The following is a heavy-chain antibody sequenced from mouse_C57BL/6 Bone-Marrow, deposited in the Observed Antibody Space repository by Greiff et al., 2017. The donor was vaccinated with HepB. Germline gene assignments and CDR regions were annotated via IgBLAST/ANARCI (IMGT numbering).Heavy chain of an antibody. D-gene: IGHD4-1*01. CDR1: GYTFTNYW. Sequence: QVQLKQSGAELVRPGTSVKMSCKASGYTFTNYWIGWAKQRPGHGLEWIGDIYPGGGYTNYNEKFKGKATRTADKSSSTAYMQFSSLTSEDSAIYYCARLGGGPDYWGQGTTLTVSS. J-gene: IGHJ2*01. V-gene: IGHV1-63*01. CDR3: ARLGGGPDY. CDR2: IYPGGGYT.